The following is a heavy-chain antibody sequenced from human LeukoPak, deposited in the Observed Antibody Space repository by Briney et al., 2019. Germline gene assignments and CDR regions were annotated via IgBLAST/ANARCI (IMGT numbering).Heavy chain of an antibody. Sequence: ASVKVSCKVSGYTLTELSMHWVRQAPGKGLEWMGGFDPEDGETIYAQKFQGRVTMTEDTSTDTAYMELSSLRSEDTAVYYCATGHPPSYYYGSGSYYGLDYWGQGTLVTVSS. CDR3: ATGHPPSYYYGSGSYYGLDY. CDR1: GYTLTELS. D-gene: IGHD3-10*01. CDR2: FDPEDGET. J-gene: IGHJ4*02. V-gene: IGHV1-24*01.